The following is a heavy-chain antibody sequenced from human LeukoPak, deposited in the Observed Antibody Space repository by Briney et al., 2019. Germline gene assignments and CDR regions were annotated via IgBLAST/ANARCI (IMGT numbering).Heavy chain of an antibody. V-gene: IGHV3-30*04. CDR2: ISYDGSNK. J-gene: IGHJ5*02. CDR1: GFTFSSYA. D-gene: IGHD3-22*01. Sequence: GGSLRLSCAASGFTFSSYAMHWVRQAPGKGLEGVAVISYDGSNKYYADSVKGRFTISRDNSKNTLYLQMNSLRAEDTAVYYCARGKHYYDSSGPYNWFDPWGQGTLVTVSS. CDR3: ARGKHYYDSSGPYNWFDP.